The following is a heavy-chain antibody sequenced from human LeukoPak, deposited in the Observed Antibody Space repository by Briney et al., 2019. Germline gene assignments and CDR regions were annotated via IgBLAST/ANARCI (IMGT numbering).Heavy chain of an antibody. V-gene: IGHV4-4*07. CDR2: IYTSGST. CDR3: AAYDILTGYDAFDI. J-gene: IGHJ3*02. CDR1: GGSISSYY. D-gene: IGHD3-9*01. Sequence: SETLSLTCTVSGGSISSYYWSWIRQPAGKGLEWIGRIYTSGSTNYNPSLKSRVTMSVDTSKTQFSLKLSSVTAADTAVYYCAAYDILTGYDAFDIWGQGTMVTVSS.